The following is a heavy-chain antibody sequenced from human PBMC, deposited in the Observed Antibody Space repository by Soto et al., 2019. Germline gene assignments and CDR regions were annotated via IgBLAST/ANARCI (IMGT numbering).Heavy chain of an antibody. Sequence: AVGPMRVSCGAAEVTSSSYCMHRVSKDPGKGLEWVAVISYDGSNKYYADSVKGRFTISRDNSKNTLYLQMNSLRAEDTAVYYCAKWSSSSSGFDYWGQGTLVPVSS. CDR1: EVTSSSYC. CDR2: ISYDGSNK. J-gene: IGHJ4*02. D-gene: IGHD6-6*01. V-gene: IGHV3-30*18. CDR3: AKWSSSSSGFDY.